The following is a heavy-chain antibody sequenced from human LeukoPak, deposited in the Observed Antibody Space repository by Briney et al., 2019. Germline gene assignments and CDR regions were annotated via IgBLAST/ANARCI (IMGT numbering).Heavy chain of an antibody. J-gene: IGHJ4*02. CDR1: GGSISSHY. D-gene: IGHD3-3*01. CDR3: ASRSSIWSGYQDTLYYFDS. Sequence: SGTLSLTCTVSGGSISSHYWSWVRQPPGKRLEWIGHIYYSGSTNYNPSLKSRVTISVDTSKNQFSLKLSSVTAADTAVYYCASRSSIWSGYQDTLYYFDSWGQGTLVTVSS. V-gene: IGHV4-59*11. CDR2: IYYSGST.